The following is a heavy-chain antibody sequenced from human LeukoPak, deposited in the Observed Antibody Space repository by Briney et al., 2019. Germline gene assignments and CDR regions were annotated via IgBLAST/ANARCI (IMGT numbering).Heavy chain of an antibody. CDR1: GFTFSSYG. CDR3: AKDLGGVVPAALPNYFDY. CDR2: IRYDGSNE. Sequence: GGSLRLSCAASGFTFSSYGMHWVRQAPGKGLEWVAFIRYDGSNEYYADSVKGRFTISRDNSKNTLYLQMNSLRAEDTAVYYCAKDLGGVVPAALPNYFDYWGQGTLVTVSS. V-gene: IGHV3-30*02. D-gene: IGHD2-2*01. J-gene: IGHJ4*02.